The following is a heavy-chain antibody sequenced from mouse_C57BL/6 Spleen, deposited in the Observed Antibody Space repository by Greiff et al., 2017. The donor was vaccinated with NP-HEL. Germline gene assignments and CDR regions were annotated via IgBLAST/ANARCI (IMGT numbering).Heavy chain of an antibody. J-gene: IGHJ2*01. CDR2: IYPGSGST. Sequence: VQLQQSGAELVKPGASVKMSCKASGYTFTSYWITWVKQRPGQGLEWIGDIYPGSGSTNYNEKFKSKATLTVDTSSSTAYMQLSSLTSEDSAVYYCARSPGDYYYGPYFDYWGQGTTLTVSS. CDR1: GYTFTSYW. CDR3: ARSPGDYYYGPYFDY. D-gene: IGHD1-1*01. V-gene: IGHV1-55*01.